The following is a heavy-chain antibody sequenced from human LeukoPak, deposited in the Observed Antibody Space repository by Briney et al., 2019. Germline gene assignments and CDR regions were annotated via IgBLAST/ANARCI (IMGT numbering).Heavy chain of an antibody. Sequence: SETLSLTCTVSGGSISSYYWSWIRQPPGKGLEWIGEINHSGSTNYNPSLKSRVTISVDTSKNQFSLKLSSVTAADTAVYYCARDGVGAVDYWGQGTLVTVSS. CDR1: GGSISSYY. J-gene: IGHJ4*02. D-gene: IGHD1-26*01. CDR2: INHSGST. V-gene: IGHV4-34*01. CDR3: ARDGVGAVDY.